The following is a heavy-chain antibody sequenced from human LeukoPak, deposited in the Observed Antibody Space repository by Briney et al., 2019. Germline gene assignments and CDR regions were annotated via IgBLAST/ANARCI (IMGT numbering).Heavy chain of an antibody. CDR3: APSPNYGSGTSGY. Sequence: GGSLRLSCAASGFTFSSYGMHWVRQAPGKGREWVAVIWYDGSNKYYADSVKGRFTISRDNSKNTLYLQMNSLRSEDTAVYYCAPSPNYGSGTSGYWGQGTQVTVSS. J-gene: IGHJ4*02. CDR2: IWYDGSNK. V-gene: IGHV3-30*02. CDR1: GFTFSSYG. D-gene: IGHD3-10*01.